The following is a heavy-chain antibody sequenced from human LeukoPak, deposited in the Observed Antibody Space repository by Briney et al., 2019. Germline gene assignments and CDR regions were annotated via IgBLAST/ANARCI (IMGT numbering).Heavy chain of an antibody. D-gene: IGHD6-13*01. J-gene: IGHJ4*02. CDR2: INSDGSST. V-gene: IGHV3-74*01. CDR3: ARGSSSSWWGFDY. Sequence: GGSLRLSCAASGFTFSTYWMHWVRQAPGKGPVWVSRINSDGSSTRYADSVKGRFTISRDNAKNTLYLQMNSLRAEDTAVYYCARGSSSSWWGFDYWGQGTLVTVSS. CDR1: GFTFSTYW.